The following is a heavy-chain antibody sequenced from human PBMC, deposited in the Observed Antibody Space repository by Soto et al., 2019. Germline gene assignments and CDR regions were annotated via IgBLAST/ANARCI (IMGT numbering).Heavy chain of an antibody. V-gene: IGHV4-59*01. D-gene: IGHD2-15*01. Sequence: SETLSLTXTVSGVSITSYKWSWIRQSPGKGLEWIAYMYSSGSSSYNPSLKSRVTISVDTSKNQYSLKVNSATAADTAVYYCAREWSAFDYWGQGILVTVSS. CDR1: GVSITSYK. CDR2: MYSSGSS. CDR3: AREWSAFDY. J-gene: IGHJ4*02.